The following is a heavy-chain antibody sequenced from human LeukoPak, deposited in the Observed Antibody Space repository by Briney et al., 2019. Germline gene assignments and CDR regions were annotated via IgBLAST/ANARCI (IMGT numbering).Heavy chain of an antibody. D-gene: IGHD3-22*01. J-gene: IGHJ5*02. CDR2: INPSGGST. V-gene: IGHV1-46*01. CDR1: GYTFTSYY. Sequence: ASVKVSCKASGYTFTSYYMHWVRQAPGQGLEWMGIINPSGGSTSYAQKFQGRVTMTRDTSTSTVYMELSSLRSEDTAVYYCARDFGMKDYYDSSGYFPYHWGQGTLVTVSS. CDR3: ARDFGMKDYYDSSGYFPYH.